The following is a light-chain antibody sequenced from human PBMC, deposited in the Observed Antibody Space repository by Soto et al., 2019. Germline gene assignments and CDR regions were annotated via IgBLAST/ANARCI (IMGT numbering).Light chain of an antibody. J-gene: IGKJ3*01. CDR1: QSVSSSS. V-gene: IGKV3-20*01. CDR2: GAS. CDR3: QYGRSPLFT. Sequence: EIVLTQSPGTLSLSPGERATLSCRASQSVSSSSLAWYQQTPGQAPRLLIYGASSRATAIPDRFSGSGSGTDFTLTISRLEPEDFAVYNCQYGRSPLFTFGPGTTVDIK.